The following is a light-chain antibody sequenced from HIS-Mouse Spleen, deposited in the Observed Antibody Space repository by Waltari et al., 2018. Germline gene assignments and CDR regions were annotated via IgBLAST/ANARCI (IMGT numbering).Light chain of an antibody. V-gene: IGLV3-10*01. Sequence: SYELTQPPLVSVSPGQTARITCSGDALPKKYAYWYQQKSGQAPVLVIDEDSKRPSGIPERVSGSSSGTMATLTISGAQVEDEADYYCYSTDSSGNHRVFGGGTKLTVL. CDR2: EDS. CDR1: ALPKKY. CDR3: YSTDSSGNHRV. J-gene: IGLJ2*01.